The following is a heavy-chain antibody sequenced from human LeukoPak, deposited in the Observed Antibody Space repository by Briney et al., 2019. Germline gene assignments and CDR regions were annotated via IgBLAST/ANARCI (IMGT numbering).Heavy chain of an antibody. J-gene: IGHJ4*02. D-gene: IGHD2-15*01. Sequence: GESLKISCKGSGYSFTSYWIGWVRQMPGKGLEWMGIIYPGDPDTRYSPSFQGQVTISADKSISTAYLQWSSLKASDTAMYYCARSSWGYCSGGSCLLYYFDYWGQGTLVTVSS. V-gene: IGHV5-51*01. CDR1: GYSFTSYW. CDR3: ARSSWGYCSGGSCLLYYFDY. CDR2: IYPGDPDT.